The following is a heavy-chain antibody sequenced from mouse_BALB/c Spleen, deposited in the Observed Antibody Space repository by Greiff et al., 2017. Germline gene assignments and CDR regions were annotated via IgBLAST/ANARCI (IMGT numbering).Heavy chain of an antibody. CDR2: IDTSDSYT. CDR3: ANDGYDY. Sequence: QVQLQQPGAELVMPGASVKMSCKASGYTFTDYWMHWVKQRPGQGLEWIGAIDTSDSYTSYNQKFKGKATLTVDESSSTAYMQLSSLTSEDSAVYYCANDGYDYWGQGTTLTVSS. CDR1: GYTFTDYW. D-gene: IGHD2-3*01. J-gene: IGHJ2*01. V-gene: IGHV1-69*01.